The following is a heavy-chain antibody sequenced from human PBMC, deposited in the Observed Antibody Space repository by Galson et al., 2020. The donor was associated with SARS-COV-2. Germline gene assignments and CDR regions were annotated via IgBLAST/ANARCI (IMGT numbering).Heavy chain of an antibody. D-gene: IGHD1-26*01. CDR1: GFTFSSYW. CDR3: ARVLKSPRWKWEYYYYGMDV. J-gene: IGHJ6*02. CDR2: ITSDGSST. V-gene: IGHV3-74*01. Sequence: GGSLRLSCAASGFTFSSYWMHWVRKAPGKGLVWVSRITSDGSSTSYADSVQGRFTISRDNAKNTLYLQMNSLRAEDTAVYYCARVLKSPRWKWEYYYYGMDVWGQGTTVTVCS.